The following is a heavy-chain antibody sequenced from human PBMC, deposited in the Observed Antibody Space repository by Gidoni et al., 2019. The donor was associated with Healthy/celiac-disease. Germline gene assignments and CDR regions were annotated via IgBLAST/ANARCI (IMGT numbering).Heavy chain of an antibody. CDR1: GGTFSSYA. D-gene: IGHD6-13*01. J-gene: IGHJ6*02. CDR3: ASSVHSSSWSNYGMDV. Sequence: QVQLVQSGAEVKKPGSSVKVSCKASGGTFSSYAISWVRQAPGQGLEWMGGIIPIFGTANYAQKFQGRVTITADKSTSTAYMELSRLRSEDTAVYYCASSVHSSSWSNYGMDVWGQGTTVTVSS. V-gene: IGHV1-69*06. CDR2: IIPIFGTA.